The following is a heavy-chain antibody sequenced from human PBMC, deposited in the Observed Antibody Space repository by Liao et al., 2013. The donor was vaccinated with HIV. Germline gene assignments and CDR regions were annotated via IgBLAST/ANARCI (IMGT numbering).Heavy chain of an antibody. Sequence: QVQLQESGPGVVKPSETLSLTCAVSGASISSNYNYWGWVRRPPGKGLEWIGRIYASGTTNYNPSLKSRVTISVDTSKNQFSLKLSSVTAADTAVYYCATQWGSGYDPFDDWGQGTLVTVSS. J-gene: IGHJ4*02. D-gene: IGHD3-22*01. CDR1: GASISSNYNY. CDR3: ATQWGSGYDPFDD. CDR2: IYASGTT. V-gene: IGHV4-61*02.